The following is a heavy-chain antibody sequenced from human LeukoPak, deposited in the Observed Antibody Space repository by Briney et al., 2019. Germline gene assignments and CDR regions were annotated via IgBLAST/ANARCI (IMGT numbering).Heavy chain of an antibody. CDR3: ASKGCYSIGYYY. V-gene: IGHV3-7*01. D-gene: IGHD3-22*01. Sequence: GGSLRLSCAASGFTFSDYWMTWVRQAPGKGLEGVANIKQDGSEKDYVDSVKGRFTISRDNAKNSLYLQMDSLRVEDAAVYYCASKGCYSIGYYYWGQGTLVTVSS. CDR1: GFTFSDYW. J-gene: IGHJ4*02. CDR2: IKQDGSEK.